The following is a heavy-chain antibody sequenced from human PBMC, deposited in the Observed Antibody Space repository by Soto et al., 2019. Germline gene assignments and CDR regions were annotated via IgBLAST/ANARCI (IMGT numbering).Heavy chain of an antibody. D-gene: IGHD3-3*02. CDR2: IIPIFSTP. CDR3: ARDKDRQQLGGNYYSAIDV. CDR1: GGTFGNSA. J-gene: IGHJ6*02. Sequence: QVQLVQSGAEVKKPGSSVTVSCKASGGTFGNSAISWVRQAPGQGLEWMGGIIPIFSTPDYAQKFQGRVTITADEYTSTAYMALTSLRSEDTAVYYCARDKDRQQLGGNYYSAIDVWGQGTTVTVSS. V-gene: IGHV1-69*12.